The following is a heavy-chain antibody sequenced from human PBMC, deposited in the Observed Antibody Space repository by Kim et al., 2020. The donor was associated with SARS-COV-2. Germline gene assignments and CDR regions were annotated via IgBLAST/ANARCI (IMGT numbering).Heavy chain of an antibody. Sequence: KFQGRVTMTEDTSTDTAYMELSSLRSEDTAVYYCATPRSGSEIEFFYFDYWGQGTLVTVSS. D-gene: IGHD1-26*01. V-gene: IGHV1-24*01. J-gene: IGHJ4*02. CDR3: ATPRSGSEIEFFYFDY.